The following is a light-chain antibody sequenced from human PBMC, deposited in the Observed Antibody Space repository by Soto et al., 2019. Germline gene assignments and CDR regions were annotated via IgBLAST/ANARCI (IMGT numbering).Light chain of an antibody. Sequence: QSALTQPPSASGSPGQSVTISCTGTSSDVGGYNYVSWYQQHPGKAPKLMLYEVSKRPSGVPDRFSGSKSGNTASLTVSGLQAEDEADYYCSSYAGSNNFWVFGGGTKVTVL. CDR1: SSDVGGYNY. CDR3: SSYAGSNNFWV. V-gene: IGLV2-8*01. CDR2: EVS. J-gene: IGLJ3*02.